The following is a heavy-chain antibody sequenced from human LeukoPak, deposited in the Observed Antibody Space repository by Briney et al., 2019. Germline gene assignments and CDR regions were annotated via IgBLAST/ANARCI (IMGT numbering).Heavy chain of an antibody. CDR1: GYTFTSYG. CDR3: AKHGRDYDILTGSGGAFY. V-gene: IGHV1-18*01. Sequence: GASVKVSCKASGYTFTSYGISWVRQAPGQGLEWMGWISAYNGNTNYAQKLQGRVTMTTDTSTSTAYMELRSLRSDDTAVYYCAKHGRDYDILTGSGGAFYWGQGTLVTVSS. D-gene: IGHD3-9*01. CDR2: ISAYNGNT. J-gene: IGHJ4*02.